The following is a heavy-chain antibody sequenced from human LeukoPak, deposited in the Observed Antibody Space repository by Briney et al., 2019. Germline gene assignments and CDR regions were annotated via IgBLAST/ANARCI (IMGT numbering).Heavy chain of an antibody. J-gene: IGHJ4*02. CDR1: GFTFSSFE. CDR2: IGRGGTDL. Sequence: GGSLRLSCAASGFTFSSFEMNWVRQVPGKGLEWVSYIGRGGTDLYYADSVKGRFTVSRDNAKNSLSLQMNSLRAEDTALCYCARATITPANFDYWGQGTLVTVSS. V-gene: IGHV3-48*03. D-gene: IGHD1-14*01. CDR3: ARATITPANFDY.